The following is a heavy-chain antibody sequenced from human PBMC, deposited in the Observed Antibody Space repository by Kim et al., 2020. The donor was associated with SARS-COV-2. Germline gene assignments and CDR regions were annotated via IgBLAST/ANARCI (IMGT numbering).Heavy chain of an antibody. V-gene: IGHV7-4-1*02. CDR2: INTNTGNP. CDR3: ARGAYYYGSGSSNWFDP. J-gene: IGHJ5*02. Sequence: ASVKVSCKASGYTFTSYAMNWVRQAPGQGLEWMGWINTNTGNPTYAQGFTGRFVFSLDTSVSTAYLQISSLKAEDTAVYYCARGAYYYGSGSSNWFDPWGQGTLVTVSS. D-gene: IGHD3-10*01. CDR1: GYTFTSYA.